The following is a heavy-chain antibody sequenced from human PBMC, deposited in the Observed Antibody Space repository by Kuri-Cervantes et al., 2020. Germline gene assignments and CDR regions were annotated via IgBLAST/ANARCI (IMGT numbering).Heavy chain of an antibody. D-gene: IGHD1-26*01. CDR2: ISSSGSTI. CDR3: ARVEWATIYFDY. CDR1: GFTFSSYE. J-gene: IGHJ4*02. Sequence: GGSLRLSCAASGFTFSSYEMNWVRQAPGKGLEWVSYISSSGSTIYYADSVKGRFTISRDNAKNSPYLQMNSLRAEDTAVYYCARVEWATIYFDYWGQGTLVTVSS. V-gene: IGHV3-48*03.